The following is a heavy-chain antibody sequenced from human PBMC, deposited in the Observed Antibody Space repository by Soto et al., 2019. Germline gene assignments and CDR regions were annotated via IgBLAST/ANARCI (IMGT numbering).Heavy chain of an antibody. D-gene: IGHD6-13*01. J-gene: IGHJ5*02. CDR3: ARQDGSSWLYTTHNWFDP. Sequence: SETLSLTCTVSGGSISSSSYYWGWILQPPGKGLEWIGSIYYSGSTYYNPSLKSRVTISVDTSKNQFSLKLSSVTAADTAVYYCARQDGSSWLYTTHNWFDPWGQGTLVTVSS. CDR1: GGSISSSSYY. CDR2: IYYSGST. V-gene: IGHV4-39*01.